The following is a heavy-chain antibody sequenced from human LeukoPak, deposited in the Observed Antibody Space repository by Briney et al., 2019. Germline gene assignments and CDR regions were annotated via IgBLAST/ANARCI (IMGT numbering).Heavy chain of an antibody. D-gene: IGHD5-24*01. J-gene: IGHJ4*02. CDR3: AKSNGVDRNGYNSDYFDY. CDR2: ISGSGGST. V-gene: IGHV3-23*01. Sequence: GGSLRLSCAASGFTFSSYAMSWVRQAPGKGLEWVSAISGSGGSTYYADSVKGRFTISRDNSKNMLYLQMNSLRAEDTAVYYCAKSNGVDRNGYNSDYFDYWGQGTLVTVSS. CDR1: GFTFSSYA.